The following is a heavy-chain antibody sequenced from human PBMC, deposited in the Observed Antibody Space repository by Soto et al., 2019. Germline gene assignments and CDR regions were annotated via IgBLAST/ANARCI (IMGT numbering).Heavy chain of an antibody. CDR2: ILVDGRT. J-gene: IGHJ3*02. D-gene: IGHD2-15*01. V-gene: IGHV3-23*01. CDR3: AKEHETGGRAFQS. Sequence: GVSLRLSCAASGFICSSYDMSWVRQAPGKGLEWVSTILVDGRTFYVDSVKGRFTISRDSSQNTVYLQMNSLTAGDTALYYCAKEHETGGRAFQSCGQGPMAPVS. CDR1: GFICSSYD.